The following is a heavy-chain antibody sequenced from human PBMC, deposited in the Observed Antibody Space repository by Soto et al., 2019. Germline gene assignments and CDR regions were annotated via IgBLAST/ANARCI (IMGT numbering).Heavy chain of an antibody. Sequence: GGSLRLSCAASGFTFNSYGMHWVRQAPGKGLEWVAVISYDGSNKYYADSVKGRFTISRDNCKNSLYLQMNSLRTEDTALYYCAKDISPRDCSSTSCYLYYYYGMDVWGQGTTVTVSS. J-gene: IGHJ6*02. CDR2: ISYDGSNK. D-gene: IGHD2-2*01. CDR1: GFTFNSYG. CDR3: AKDISPRDCSSTSCYLYYYYGMDV. V-gene: IGHV3-30*18.